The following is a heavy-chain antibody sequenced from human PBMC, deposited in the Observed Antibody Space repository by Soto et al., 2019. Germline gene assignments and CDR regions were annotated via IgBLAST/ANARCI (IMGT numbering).Heavy chain of an antibody. V-gene: IGHV3-30*18. CDR1: GFTFSSYG. CDR3: AKGGNLIYYYYMDV. CDR2: ISYDGSNK. Sequence: GGSLRLSCAASGFTFSSYGTHWVRQAPGKGLEWVAVISYDGSNKYYADSVKGRFTISRDNSKNTLYLQMNSLRAEDTAVYYCAKGGNLIYYYYMDVWGKGTTVTVSS. J-gene: IGHJ6*03.